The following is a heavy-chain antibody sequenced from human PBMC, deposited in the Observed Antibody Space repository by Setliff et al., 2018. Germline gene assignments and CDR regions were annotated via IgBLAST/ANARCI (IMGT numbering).Heavy chain of an antibody. V-gene: IGHV1-18*01. D-gene: IGHD3-10*01. CDR2: VTIYNGNT. CDR3: ARVESMVRGKNILRHFDY. J-gene: IGHJ4*02. CDR1: GYTFNNYG. Sequence: ASVKVSCKASGYTFNNYGVAWVRQAPGQGLDWMGRVTIYNGNTKYAQNLQGRLTLSTDRSTNAVYMELGSLTTDDTAIYYCARVESMVRGKNILRHFDYWGQGTQVTVSS.